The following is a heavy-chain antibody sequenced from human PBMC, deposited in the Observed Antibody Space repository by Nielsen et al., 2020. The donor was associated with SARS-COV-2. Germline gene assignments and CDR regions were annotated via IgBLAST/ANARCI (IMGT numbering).Heavy chain of an antibody. J-gene: IGHJ4*02. Sequence: SVKVSCKASGGTFSSYAISWVRQAPGQGLEWMGGIIPIFGTANYAQKFQGRVTMTRDTSTSTVYMELSSLRSEDTAVYYCARAGDTAMVWGPLDYWGQGTLVTVSS. CDR1: GGTFSSYA. CDR3: ARAGDTAMVWGPLDY. CDR2: IIPIFGTA. D-gene: IGHD5-18*01. V-gene: IGHV1-69*05.